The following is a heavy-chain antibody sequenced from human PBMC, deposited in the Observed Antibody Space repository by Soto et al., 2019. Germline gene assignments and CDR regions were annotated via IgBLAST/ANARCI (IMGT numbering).Heavy chain of an antibody. CDR1: GYTFASYA. V-gene: IGHV1-18*01. Sequence: QVQLVQSGAEVKKPGASVKVSCKASGYTFASYAISWMRQAPGQGLEWMGWISAYNGNTNYAQQLQGRVTMTTDTSTRTAYMERWSLRTDDTAVYYCARDLPPPDYWGQGTLVTVSS. CDR3: ARDLPPPDY. J-gene: IGHJ4*02. CDR2: ISAYNGNT.